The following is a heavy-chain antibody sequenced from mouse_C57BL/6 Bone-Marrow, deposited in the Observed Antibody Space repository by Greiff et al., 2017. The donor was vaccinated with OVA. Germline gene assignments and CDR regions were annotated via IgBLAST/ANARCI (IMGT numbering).Heavy chain of an antibody. Sequence: QVQLQQSGAELVRPGASVKLSCKASGYTFTDYYINWVKQRPGQGLEWIARIYPGSGNTYYNEKFKGKATLTAEKSSSTAYMQLSSLTSEDSAVYFCAGRWWYFDVWGTGTTVTVSS. CDR3: AGRWWYFDV. CDR2: IYPGSGNT. J-gene: IGHJ1*03. V-gene: IGHV1-76*01. CDR1: GYTFTDYY.